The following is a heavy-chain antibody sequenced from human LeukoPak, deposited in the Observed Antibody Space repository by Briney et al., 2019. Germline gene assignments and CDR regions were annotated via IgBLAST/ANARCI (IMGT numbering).Heavy chain of an antibody. CDR2: IIPIFGTA. V-gene: IGHV1-69*13. D-gene: IGHD5-18*01. CDR1: GGTFSSYA. CDR3: ARVQDTAMGRVDY. J-gene: IGHJ4*02. Sequence: SVKVSCKASGGTFSSYAISWMRQAPGQGLEWMGGIIPIFGTANYAQKFQGRVTITADESTSTAYMELSSLRSEDTAVYYCARVQDTAMGRVDYWGQGTLVTVSS.